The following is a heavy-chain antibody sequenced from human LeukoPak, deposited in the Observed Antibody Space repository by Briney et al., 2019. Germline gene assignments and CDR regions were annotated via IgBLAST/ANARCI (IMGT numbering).Heavy chain of an antibody. CDR2: IYPDDSDT. CDR3: ARPNITSYYDSRGYDAFDV. Sequence: GESLKISCKGSGXRFNAYWIAWVRQMPGKDLERMVIIYPDDSDTSYSSSFQGQVTISADKSIRTAYLQWSSLKASYTAMYYCARPNITSYYDSRGYDAFDVWGQGTMVTVSS. J-gene: IGHJ3*01. CDR1: GXRFNAYW. V-gene: IGHV5-51*01. D-gene: IGHD3-22*01.